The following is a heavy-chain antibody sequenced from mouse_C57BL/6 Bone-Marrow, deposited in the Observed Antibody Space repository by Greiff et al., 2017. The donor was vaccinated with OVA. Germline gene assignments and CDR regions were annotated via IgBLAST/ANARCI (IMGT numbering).Heavy chain of an antibody. Sequence: VQLKQSGAELVRPGASVKLSCTASGFNIEDDYMHWVKQRPEQGLEWIGWIDPENGDTEYASKFQGKATITADTSSNTAYLQLSSLTSEDTAVYYWTTEASYDGYYLYYAMDYWGQGTSVTVSS. CDR3: TTEASYDGYYLYYAMDY. D-gene: IGHD2-3*01. J-gene: IGHJ4*01. CDR1: GFNIEDDY. CDR2: IDPENGDT. V-gene: IGHV14-4*01.